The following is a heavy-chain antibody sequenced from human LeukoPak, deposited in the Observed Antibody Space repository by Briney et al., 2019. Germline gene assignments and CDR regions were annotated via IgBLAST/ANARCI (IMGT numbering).Heavy chain of an antibody. CDR2: ISWNSGTI. CDR1: GFTFDDYA. CDR3: AKDVTGTGAFDI. D-gene: IGHD1-7*01. J-gene: IGHJ3*02. V-gene: IGHV3-9*01. Sequence: QPGGSLRLSCAASGFTFDDYAMHWVRHAPGKGLEWVSGISWNSGTIGYADSVKGRFTISRDNAKNSLYLQMHSLRAEDTAFYFCAKDVTGTGAFDIWGQGTMVTVSS.